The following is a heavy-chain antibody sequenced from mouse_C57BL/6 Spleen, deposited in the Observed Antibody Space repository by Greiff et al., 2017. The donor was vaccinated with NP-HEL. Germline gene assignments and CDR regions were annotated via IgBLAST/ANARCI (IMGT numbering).Heavy chain of an antibody. V-gene: IGHV1-85*01. CDR3: ARRGGTSAWFAY. Sequence: VQLQESGPELVKPGASVKLSCKASGYTFTSYDINWVKQRPGQGLEWIGWIYPRGGSTKYNEKFKGKATLTVDTSSSTAYMELHSLTSEDSAVYFCARRGGTSAWFAYWGQGTLVTVSA. CDR1: GYTFTSYD. CDR2: IYPRGGST. J-gene: IGHJ3*01. D-gene: IGHD4-1*01.